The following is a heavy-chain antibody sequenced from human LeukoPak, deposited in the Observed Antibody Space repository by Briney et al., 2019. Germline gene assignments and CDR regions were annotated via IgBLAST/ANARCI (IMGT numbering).Heavy chain of an antibody. Sequence: GESLKISCKASGYSFASYWITWVRQVPGKGLEWMGRIAPSDSYTNYNPSFEGHVTMSVETSITTVYLQWSSLKASDTAMYYCVRQPPGVYDPTQNWVAPRGPGTLVTVSS. CDR1: GYSFASYW. V-gene: IGHV5-10-1*01. CDR2: IAPSDSYT. CDR3: VRQPPGVYDPTQNWVAP. D-gene: IGHD3-22*01. J-gene: IGHJ5*02.